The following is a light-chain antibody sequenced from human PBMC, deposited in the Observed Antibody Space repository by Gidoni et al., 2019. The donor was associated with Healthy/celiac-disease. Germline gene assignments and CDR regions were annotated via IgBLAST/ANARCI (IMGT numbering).Light chain of an antibody. CDR3: QQYYSTPQT. CDR2: WAS. V-gene: IGKV4-1*01. CDR1: QSVLYSSNNKNY. Sequence: DIVMTQSPDSLAVSLGERAIINCKSSQSVLYSSNNKNYLAWYQQKPGQPPKLLIYWASTRESGVPDRFSGSGPGTDFTLTISSLQAEDVAVYYCQQYYSTPQTFGQGTKVEIK. J-gene: IGKJ1*01.